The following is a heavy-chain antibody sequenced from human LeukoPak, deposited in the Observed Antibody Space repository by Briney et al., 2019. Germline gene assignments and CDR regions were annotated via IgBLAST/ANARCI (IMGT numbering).Heavy chain of an antibody. J-gene: IGHJ4*02. Sequence: PGGSLRVSCAASGFTFSSYEMNGVRQAPGKGLEWVSYISNSGETIYYADSVKGRFTISRDNAKNSLYLQMNSLRAEDTAVYYCARVNDITEGRGYFDYWGQGTLVTVSS. CDR1: GFTFSSYE. V-gene: IGHV3-48*03. CDR3: ARVNDITEGRGYFDY. CDR2: ISNSGETI. D-gene: IGHD3-9*01.